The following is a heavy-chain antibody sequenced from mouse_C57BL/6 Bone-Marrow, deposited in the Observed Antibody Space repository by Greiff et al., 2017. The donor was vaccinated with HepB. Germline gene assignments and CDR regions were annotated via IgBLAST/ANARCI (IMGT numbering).Heavy chain of an antibody. CDR2: IYPGDGDT. J-gene: IGHJ3*01. Sequence: VQLQQSGPELVKPGASVKISCKASGYAFSSSWMNWVKQRPGKGLEWIGRIYPGDGDTNYNGKFKGKATLTADKSSSTAYMQLSSLTSEDSAVYFCARDGIPWFAYWGQGTLVTVSA. CDR1: GYAFSSSW. CDR3: ARDGIPWFAY. V-gene: IGHV1-82*01. D-gene: IGHD2-1*01.